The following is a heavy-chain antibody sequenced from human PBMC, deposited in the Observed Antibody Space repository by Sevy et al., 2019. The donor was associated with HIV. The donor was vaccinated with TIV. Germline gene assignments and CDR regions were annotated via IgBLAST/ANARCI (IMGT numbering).Heavy chain of an antibody. CDR3: VRDDRDGYFEY. CDR1: GYTFTGYY. Sequence: ASVKVSCKASGYTFTGYYMHWVRQAPGQGLQWMGWTNPDSGGPNYAPKFQGRVTLTRDTSISTAYMELSRLKSDDTAVYYCVRDDRDGYFEYWGQRTLVTVSS. V-gene: IGHV1-2*02. CDR2: TNPDSGGP. J-gene: IGHJ4*02.